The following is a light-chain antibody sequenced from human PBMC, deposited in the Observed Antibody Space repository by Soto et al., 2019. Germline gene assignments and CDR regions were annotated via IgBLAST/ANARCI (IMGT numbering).Light chain of an antibody. V-gene: IGKV1-5*01. Sequence: DIQMTQSPSTLSASVGDRVIITCRASQSVDGWLAWYQQKPGKAPNLLIYDASSLESGVPSRFSGTGSGTEFTLTISSLQPDDFATYYCQQYKGFSRTFSQGTKV. CDR1: QSVDGW. CDR3: QQYKGFSRT. CDR2: DAS. J-gene: IGKJ1*01.